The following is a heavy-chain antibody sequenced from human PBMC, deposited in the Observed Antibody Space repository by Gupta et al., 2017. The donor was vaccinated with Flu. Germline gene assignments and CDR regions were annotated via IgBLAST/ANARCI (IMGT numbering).Heavy chain of an antibody. V-gene: IGHV1-8*01. Sequence: QAQLVQSGAEVKKPGASVKVSCKASGYTFTRYDINWVRQATGQGLEWMGWMNPNSGNTGYEQKFQGRVTMTRNTSISTAYMELSSLRSEDTAVHYCARHSTTGYCSGGSCYSGSYWFDPWGQGTLVTVSS. CDR3: ARHSTTGYCSGGSCYSGSYWFDP. CDR1: GYTFTRYD. D-gene: IGHD2-15*01. J-gene: IGHJ5*02. CDR2: MNPNSGNT.